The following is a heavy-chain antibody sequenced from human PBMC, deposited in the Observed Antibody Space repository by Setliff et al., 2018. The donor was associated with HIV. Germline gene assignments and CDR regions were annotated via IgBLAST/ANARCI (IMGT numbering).Heavy chain of an antibody. V-gene: IGHV3-15*01. CDR2: IKSKRDGGTT. CDR3: TRVGPSSQPHYY. Sequence: GGSLRLSCAASGFTFSSYSMNWVRQAPGKGLEWVGRIKSKRDGGTTDYTTSVKGRFIISRDDSKNTLYLQMNSLKTEDTAVYYCTRVGPSSQPHYYWGQGALVTVSS. D-gene: IGHD2-2*01. CDR1: GFTFSSYS. J-gene: IGHJ4*02.